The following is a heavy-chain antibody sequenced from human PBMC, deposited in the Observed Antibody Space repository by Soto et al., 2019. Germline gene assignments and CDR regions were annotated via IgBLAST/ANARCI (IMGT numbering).Heavy chain of an antibody. CDR3: SSSWTNLGDY. D-gene: IGHD6-13*01. Sequence: QVQLQESGPGLVKPSGTLSLTCAVSGGSMSSTNWWNWVRQPPGKGLEWIGEIYHSGSTNYKPSLRGRVTMSVDKSKNQFSLKLSSVTAADTAVYYCSSSWTNLGDYWGQGTLVTVSS. CDR2: IYHSGST. J-gene: IGHJ4*02. CDR1: GGSMSSTNW. V-gene: IGHV4-4*02.